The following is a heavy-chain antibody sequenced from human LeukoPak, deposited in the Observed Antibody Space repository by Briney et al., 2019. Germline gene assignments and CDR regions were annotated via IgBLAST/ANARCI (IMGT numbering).Heavy chain of an antibody. CDR3: ARSSGYMSY. V-gene: IGHV4-38-2*02. D-gene: IGHD3-22*01. J-gene: IGHJ4*02. Sequence: SETLSLTCTVSGGSSSNYYWGWIRQPPGKGLEWIGSIYHSGSTYYNPSLKSRVTISVDTSKNQFSLKLTSVTAADTAVYYCARSSGYMSYWGQGTLVTVSS. CDR1: GGSSSNYY. CDR2: IYHSGST.